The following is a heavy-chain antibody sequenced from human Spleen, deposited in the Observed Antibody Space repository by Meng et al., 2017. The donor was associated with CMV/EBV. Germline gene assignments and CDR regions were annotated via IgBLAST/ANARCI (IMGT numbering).Heavy chain of an antibody. CDR3: ARICGGDCLIDC. J-gene: IGHJ4*02. CDR1: GGSFSGYF. V-gene: IGHV4-34*01. Sequence: SETLSLTCAVYGGSFSGYFCSWIRQPPGKGLEWIGEINHSGSTYYNPSLKSRVTISVDTSKNQFSLKLSSVTAADTAVYYCARICGGDCLIDCWGQGTLVTVSS. CDR2: INHSGST. D-gene: IGHD2-21*01.